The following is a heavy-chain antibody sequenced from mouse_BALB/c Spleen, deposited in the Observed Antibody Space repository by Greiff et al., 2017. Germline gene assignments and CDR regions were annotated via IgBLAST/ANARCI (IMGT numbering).Heavy chain of an antibody. D-gene: IGHD2-2*01. CDR2: ISDGGSYT. CDR3: AREGGLRRFDY. V-gene: IGHV5-4*02. Sequence: EVQVVESGGGLVKPGGSLKLSCAASGFTFSDYYMYWVRQTPEKRLEWVATISDGGSYTYYPDSVKGRFTISRDNAKNNLYLQMTSLRSEDTAMYYCAREGGLRRFDYWGQGTTLTVSS. J-gene: IGHJ2*01. CDR1: GFTFSDYY.